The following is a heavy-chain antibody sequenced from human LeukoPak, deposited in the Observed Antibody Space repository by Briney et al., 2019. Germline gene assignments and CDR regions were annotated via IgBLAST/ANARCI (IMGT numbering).Heavy chain of an antibody. CDR1: GFTFSSYS. CDR2: ISGSSSYI. V-gene: IGHV3-21*01. CDR3: ARDPHSSGWYKDAFDI. J-gene: IGHJ3*02. Sequence: GESLRLSCAASGFTFSSYSMNWVRQAPGKGLEWVSSISGSSSYINYADSVKGRFTISRDNAQNSLFLQLNSLRAEDTAVYYCARDPHSSGWYKDAFDIWGQGTMVTVSS. D-gene: IGHD6-19*01.